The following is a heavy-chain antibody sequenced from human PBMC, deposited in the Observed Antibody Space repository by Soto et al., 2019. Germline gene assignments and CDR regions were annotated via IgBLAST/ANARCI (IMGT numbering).Heavy chain of an antibody. CDR1: GGSFSGYY. J-gene: IGHJ4*02. CDR3: ARGGDYYDSSGYYYY. CDR2: INHSGST. V-gene: IGHV4-34*01. D-gene: IGHD3-22*01. Sequence: SETLSLTCAVYGGSFSGYYWSWIRQPPGKGLEWIGEINHSGSTNYNPSLKSRVTISVDTSNNQFSLKLSSVTAADTAVYYCARGGDYYDSSGYYYYWGQGTLVTVSS.